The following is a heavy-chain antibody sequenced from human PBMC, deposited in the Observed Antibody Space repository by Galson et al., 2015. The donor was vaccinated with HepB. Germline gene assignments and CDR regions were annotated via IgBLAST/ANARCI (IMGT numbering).Heavy chain of an antibody. CDR1: GYTFTGYY. D-gene: IGHD3-22*01. J-gene: IGHJ4*02. CDR3: ARAGGGSYSGYYYDSSGYRAGDY. CDR2: INPNSGGT. Sequence: SVKVSCKASGYTFTGYYMHWVRQAPGQGLEWMGWINPNSGGTNYAQKFQGRVTITRDTSASTAYMELSSLRSEDTAVYYCARAGGGSYSGYYYDSSGYRAGDYWGQGTLVTVSS. V-gene: IGHV1-2*02.